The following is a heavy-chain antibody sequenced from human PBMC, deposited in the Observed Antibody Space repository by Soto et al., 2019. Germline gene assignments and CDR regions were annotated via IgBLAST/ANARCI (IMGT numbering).Heavy chain of an antibody. J-gene: IGHJ4*02. CDR2: INHSGST. CDR1: GGSFSDHY. D-gene: IGHD6-25*01. V-gene: IGHV4-34*01. CDR3: ARCGRPLEPFTY. Sequence: SETLSLTCAVYGGSFSDHYWNWIRQPPGKGLEWIGEINHSGSTNYNPSLKSRVTISVDTSKSQFSLNLSSVTAADTAVYYCARCGRPLEPFTYWGRGTLVTVSS.